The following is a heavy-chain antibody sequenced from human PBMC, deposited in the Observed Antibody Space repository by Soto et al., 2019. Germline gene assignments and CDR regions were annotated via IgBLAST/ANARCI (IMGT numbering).Heavy chain of an antibody. D-gene: IGHD3-22*01. CDR2: ISYDGSNK. CDR1: GFTFNSYG. Sequence: QVQLVESGGGVVQPGRSLRLSCAASGFTFNSYGMHWVRQAPGKGLEWVSVISYDGSNKYYADSVKGRFTISRDNSKNTLYLQMNILRAEDTAVYYCAKESYYDSSGYYSDYFDYWGQGTLVTVSS. CDR3: AKESYYDSSGYYSDYFDY. V-gene: IGHV3-30*18. J-gene: IGHJ4*02.